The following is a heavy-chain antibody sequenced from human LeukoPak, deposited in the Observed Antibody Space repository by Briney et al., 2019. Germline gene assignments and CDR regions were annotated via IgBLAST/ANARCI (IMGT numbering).Heavy chain of an antibody. V-gene: IGHV3-48*03. D-gene: IGHD6-19*01. CDR3: ARVMWYSSGWYYFDY. CDR2: ISSSGITI. Sequence: HPGGSLRLSCAASGFTFSSYEMNWVRQAPGKGLEWVSYISSSGITIYYADSVKGRFTISRDNAKNSLYLQMNSLRAEDTAVYYCARVMWYSSGWYYFDYWSQGTLVTVSS. J-gene: IGHJ4*02. CDR1: GFTFSSYE.